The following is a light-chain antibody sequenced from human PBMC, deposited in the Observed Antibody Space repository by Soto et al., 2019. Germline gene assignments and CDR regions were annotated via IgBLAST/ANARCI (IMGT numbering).Light chain of an antibody. CDR3: CSYAARYTLKV. CDR1: SSDVGAYNQ. CDR2: DVS. Sequence: QSALTQPRSVSGSPGQAVTISCTGTSSDVGAYNQVSWYQQHPGKAPKLMIYDVSKRPSGVPDRFSGSKSGNTASLTISGLQAEDEADYYCCSYAARYTLKVFGGGTKLTVL. J-gene: IGLJ2*01. V-gene: IGLV2-11*01.